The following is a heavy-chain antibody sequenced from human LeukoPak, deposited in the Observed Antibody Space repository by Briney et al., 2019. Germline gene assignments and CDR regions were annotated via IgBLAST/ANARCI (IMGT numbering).Heavy chain of an antibody. D-gene: IGHD7-27*01. Sequence: GGSLRLSSAASGFIFSTFGMHWVRQAPGKGLEWVAFIRYDGSNKYYADSVKGRFTISRDNSKNMLYLQMNSLRAEDTAVYYCAKDGTNWGSLYYYYYMDVWGKGTTVTVSS. CDR2: IRYDGSNK. J-gene: IGHJ6*03. V-gene: IGHV3-30*02. CDR3: AKDGTNWGSLYYYYYMDV. CDR1: GFIFSTFG.